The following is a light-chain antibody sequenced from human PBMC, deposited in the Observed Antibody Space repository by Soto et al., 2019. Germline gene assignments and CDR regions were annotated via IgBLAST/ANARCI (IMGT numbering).Light chain of an antibody. CDR2: DVS. V-gene: IGLV2-14*01. J-gene: IGLJ2*01. CDR1: SSDVGAYNY. Sequence: QSVLTQPASVSGSPGQSITISCTGTSSDVGAYNYVSWYQQHPGKAPKLMIYDVSHRPSGVSNRFSGSKSGNTASLTISGLQAEDEADYYCSSYAGSSTLVVFGGGTQLTVL. CDR3: SSYAGSSTLVV.